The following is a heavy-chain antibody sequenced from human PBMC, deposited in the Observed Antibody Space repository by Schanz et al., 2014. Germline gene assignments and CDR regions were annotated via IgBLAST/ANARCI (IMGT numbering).Heavy chain of an antibody. J-gene: IGHJ3*02. CDR1: GFTFSGYA. CDR3: ARENLNWEAFDI. Sequence: EVQLLESGGGLVQPGGSLRISCAASGFTFSGYAMSWVRQAPGKGLEWVSDISDSGDSTHYADSVKGRFTISRDNAKNSLYLEMTSLRGEDTAVYYCARENLNWEAFDIWGQGTVVTVSS. CDR2: ISDSGDST. V-gene: IGHV3-23*01. D-gene: IGHD7-27*01.